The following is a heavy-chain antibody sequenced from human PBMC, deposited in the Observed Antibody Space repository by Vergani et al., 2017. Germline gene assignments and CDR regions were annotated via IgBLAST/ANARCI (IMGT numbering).Heavy chain of an antibody. CDR1: GGTFSSYA. D-gene: IGHD2-2*01. V-gene: IGHV1-69*01. CDR3: ARARYCSSTSCDGDYYYYYMDV. J-gene: IGHJ6*03. Sequence: QVQLVQSGAEVKKPGSSVKVSCKASGGTFSSYAISWVRQAPGQGLEWMGGIIPIFGTANYAQKFQGRVTITADEAQSTDYMELSSLRSEDTAVYYCARARYCSSTSCDGDYYYYYMDVWGKGTTVTVSS. CDR2: IIPIFGTA.